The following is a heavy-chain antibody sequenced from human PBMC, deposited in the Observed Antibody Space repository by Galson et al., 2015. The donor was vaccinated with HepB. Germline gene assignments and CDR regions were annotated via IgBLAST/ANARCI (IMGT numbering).Heavy chain of an antibody. CDR1: GYSFTSYW. CDR2: IDPSDSYT. V-gene: IGHV5-10-1*01. J-gene: IGHJ4*02. D-gene: IGHD3-10*01. CDR3: ARSRTKYYYGSERNSYDY. Sequence: QSGAEVKKPGESLRISCKGSGYSFTSYWISWVRQMPGKGLEWMGRIDPSDSYTNYSPSFQGHVTISADKSISTAYLQWSSLKASDTAMYYCARSRTKYYYGSERNSYDYWGQGTLVTVSS.